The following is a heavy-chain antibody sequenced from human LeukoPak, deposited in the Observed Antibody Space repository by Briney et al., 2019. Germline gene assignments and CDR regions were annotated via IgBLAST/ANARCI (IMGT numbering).Heavy chain of an antibody. V-gene: IGHV3-7*01. D-gene: IGHD1-20*01. CDR3: VNAITLPD. CDR2: IKQDGSEE. CDR1: GFNFRNYW. J-gene: IGHJ4*02. Sequence: GGSLRLSCAASGFNFRNYWMSWVRQAPGKGLEWVANIKQDGSEEYYVDSVKGRFTISRDNAKNSLYLQMSSLRADDTAVYYCVNAITLPDWGQGTLVTVSS.